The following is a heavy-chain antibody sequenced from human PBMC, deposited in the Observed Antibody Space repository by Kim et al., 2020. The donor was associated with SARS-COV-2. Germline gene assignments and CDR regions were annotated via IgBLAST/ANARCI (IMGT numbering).Heavy chain of an antibody. CDR3: ARGVDDSSGYTGRWGYSFDY. CDR1: GGSISSYY. CDR2: IDYSGST. D-gene: IGHD3-22*01. Sequence: SETLSLTCTVSGGSISSYYWSWIRQPPGKGLEWIGYIDYSGSTNYNPSLKSRVTISVDTSKNQFSLKLSSVTAADTAVYYCARGVDDSSGYTGRWGYSFDYWGQGTLVTVSS. J-gene: IGHJ4*02. V-gene: IGHV4-59*01.